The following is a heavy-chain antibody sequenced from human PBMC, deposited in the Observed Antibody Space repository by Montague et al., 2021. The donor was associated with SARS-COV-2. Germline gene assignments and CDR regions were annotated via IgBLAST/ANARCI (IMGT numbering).Heavy chain of an antibody. J-gene: IGHJ3*02. CDR1: GYSNSTGYY. D-gene: IGHD6-19*01. Sequence: SETLSLTCTVSGYSNSTGYYWGWIRQPPGKGLEWIGTIYNSGSTYFNPSLKSRVTISVDTSKNQFSLNLSSVTAADTAVYYCAKVAGSHDTFDIWGRGTMVTVSS. CDR2: IYNSGST. CDR3: AKVAGSHDTFDI. V-gene: IGHV4-38-2*02.